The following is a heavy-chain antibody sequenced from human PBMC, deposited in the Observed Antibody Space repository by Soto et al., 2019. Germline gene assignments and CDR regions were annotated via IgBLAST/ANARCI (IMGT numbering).Heavy chain of an antibody. V-gene: IGHV3-23*01. CDR1: RFDFSSYE. J-gene: IGHJ4*02. CDR3: ARGGGYCTPTSCAIDS. CDR2: VSLTGDRT. D-gene: IGHD2-8*01. Sequence: AGGSLRLSCVASRFDFSSYEMSWVRQAAGKGLEWVSRVSLTGDRTNYAGSVKGRFTVSRDNFKNALYLEMDSLRPDDTAIYYCARGGGYCTPTSCAIDSWGRGTPVTVSS.